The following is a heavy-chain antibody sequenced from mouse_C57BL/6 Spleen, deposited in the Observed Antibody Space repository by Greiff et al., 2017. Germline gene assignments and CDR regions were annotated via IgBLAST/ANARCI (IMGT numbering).Heavy chain of an antibody. CDR1: GYTFTSYG. D-gene: IGHD3-2*02. V-gene: IGHV1-81*01. Sequence: VQLQQSGAELARPGASVKLSCKASGYTFTSYGISWVKQRTGQGLEWIGEIYPRSGNSYYNEKFKGKATLTADKSSSTAYMELRSLTSEDSAVYFCATDSSGLYYFDYWGQGTTLTGSS. CDR2: IYPRSGNS. J-gene: IGHJ2*01. CDR3: ATDSSGLYYFDY.